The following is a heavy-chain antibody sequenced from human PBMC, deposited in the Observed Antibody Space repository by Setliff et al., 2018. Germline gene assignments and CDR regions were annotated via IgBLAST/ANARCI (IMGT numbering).Heavy chain of an antibody. D-gene: IGHD2-2*01. Sequence: SETLSLTCTVSGGSISSSSYYWGWIRQPPGKGLEWIGSIYYSGSTYYNPSLKSRVTISVDTSKNQFSLKLSSVTAAGTAVYYCATNPYQLLNFDYWGQGTLVTVSS. CDR1: GGSISSSSYY. CDR3: ATNPYQLLNFDY. J-gene: IGHJ4*02. CDR2: IYYSGST. V-gene: IGHV4-39*07.